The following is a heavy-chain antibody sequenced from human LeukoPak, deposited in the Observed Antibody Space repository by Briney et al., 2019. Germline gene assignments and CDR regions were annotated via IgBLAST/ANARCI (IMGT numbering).Heavy chain of an antibody. J-gene: IGHJ4*02. CDR2: VSDSGVNT. CDR1: GFSFSGYA. CDR3: ARSGEAGTFDY. Sequence: GGSLRLSCEASGFSFSGYAMSWVRQAPGKGLDWVSGVSDSGVNTYYADSVKGRFTISRDNSKNTLHLQMNSLRDGDTAVYYCARSGEAGTFDYWGQGTLVTVSS. D-gene: IGHD6-13*01. V-gene: IGHV3-23*01.